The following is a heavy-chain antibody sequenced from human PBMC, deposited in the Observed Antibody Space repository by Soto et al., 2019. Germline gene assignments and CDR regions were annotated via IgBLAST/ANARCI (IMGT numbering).Heavy chain of an antibody. CDR3: ARDQSSRDYYYGMDV. CDR2: IIPIFGTA. D-gene: IGHD6-13*01. V-gene: IGHV1-69*13. J-gene: IGHJ6*02. Sequence: SVKVSFKASGGTFSSYAISWVRQAPGQGLEWMGGIIPIFGTANYAQKFQGRATITADESTSTAYMELSSLRSEDTAVYYCARDQSSRDYYYGMDVWGQGTTVTVSS. CDR1: GGTFSSYA.